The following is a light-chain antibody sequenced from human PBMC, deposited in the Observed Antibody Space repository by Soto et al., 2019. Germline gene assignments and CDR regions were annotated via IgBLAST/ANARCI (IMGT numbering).Light chain of an antibody. V-gene: IGLV2-14*01. CDR3: SSYTSSSTSYV. Sequence: QSVLTQPASVSGSPGQSITISCTGTSSDVGGYNYVSWYQQHPGKAPKLMIYDVSNRPSGVSNRFSGSKSGNTASLTISWLHSEDEADYYCSSYTSSSTSYVFGTGTKVTVL. CDR1: SSDVGGYNY. J-gene: IGLJ1*01. CDR2: DVS.